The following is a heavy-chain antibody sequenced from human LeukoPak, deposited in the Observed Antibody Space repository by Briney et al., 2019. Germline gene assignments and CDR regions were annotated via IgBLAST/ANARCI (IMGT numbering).Heavy chain of an antibody. D-gene: IGHD3-10*01. CDR2: ISGSGGST. CDR1: GFTFSSYA. Sequence: GGSLRLSCAASGFTFSSYAMSWVRQAPGKGLEWVSAISGSGGSTYYADSVKGRFTISRDNSENTLYLQMNSLRAEDTAVYYCAGVRGVIIGLFDPWGQGTLVTVSS. J-gene: IGHJ5*02. CDR3: AGVRGVIIGLFDP. V-gene: IGHV3-23*01.